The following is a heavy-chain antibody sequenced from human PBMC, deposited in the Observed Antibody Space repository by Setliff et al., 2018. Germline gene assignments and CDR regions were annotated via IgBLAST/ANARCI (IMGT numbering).Heavy chain of an antibody. Sequence: HPGGSLRLSCVASGFTFSSYAMNWVRQAPGKGLEWVSGITGSGAGTYYADSVEGRFTISRDNSDNTLYLEMISPRAEDTAVYYCAKGGGGNYDSSAIGYYYYYYYMDVWGKGTTVTVSS. J-gene: IGHJ6*03. D-gene: IGHD3-22*01. V-gene: IGHV3-23*01. CDR1: GFTFSSYA. CDR2: ITGSGAGT. CDR3: AKGGGGNYDSSAIGYYYYYYYMDV.